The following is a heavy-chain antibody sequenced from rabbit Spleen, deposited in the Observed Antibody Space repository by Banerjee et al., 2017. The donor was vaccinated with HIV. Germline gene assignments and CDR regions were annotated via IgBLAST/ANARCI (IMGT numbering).Heavy chain of an antibody. Sequence: QLKESGGGLVQPGGSLKLSCKASGFDFSTYYMSWVRQAPGKGLEWIGYIDPIFGSTYYASWVNGRFTISSHNAQNTLYLQLNSLTAADTATYFCAGDDGGSKGLDCLDLWGPGTLVTVS. J-gene: IGHJ6*01. CDR1: GFDFSTYY. CDR2: IDPIFGST. CDR3: AGDDGGSKGLDCLDL. V-gene: IGHV1S7*01. D-gene: IGHD4-2*01.